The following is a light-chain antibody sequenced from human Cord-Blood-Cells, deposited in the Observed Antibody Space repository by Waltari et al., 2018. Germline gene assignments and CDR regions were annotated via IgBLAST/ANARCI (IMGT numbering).Light chain of an antibody. CDR3: CSYAGSYTYV. J-gene: IGLJ1*01. CDR1: SSDVGGYNY. Sequence: QSALTQPRSVSGSPGQSVTISCTGTSSDVGGYNYVSWYQQHPGKAPNLMIYDVSKRPSGVPDRFSVSKSGNKASLTISGLQAEDEADYYCCSYAGSYTYVFGTGTKVTVL. CDR2: DVS. V-gene: IGLV2-11*01.